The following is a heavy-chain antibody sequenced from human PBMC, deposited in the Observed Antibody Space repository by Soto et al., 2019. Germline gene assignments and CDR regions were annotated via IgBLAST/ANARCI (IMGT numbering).Heavy chain of an antibody. D-gene: IGHD2-15*01. V-gene: IGHV1-69*12. J-gene: IGHJ4*02. CDR3: ARESRYCSGGSCYFLPGIDY. CDR1: GGTFSSYA. CDR2: IIPIFGTA. Sequence: QVQLVQSGAEVKKPGSSVKVSCKASGGTFSSYAISWVRQAPGQGLEWMGRIIPIFGTANYAQKFQGRVTITADESTSTAYMELSNLRSEDTAVYYCARESRYCSGGSCYFLPGIDYWGQGTLVTVSS.